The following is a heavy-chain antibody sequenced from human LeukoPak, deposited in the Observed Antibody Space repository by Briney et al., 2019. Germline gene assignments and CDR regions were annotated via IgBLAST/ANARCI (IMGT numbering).Heavy chain of an antibody. D-gene: IGHD3-22*01. CDR2: IYNSGNT. J-gene: IGHJ4*02. Sequence: SETQSLTCTVSGGSISLHYWNWIRQPPGKGLEWIGYIYNSGNTNYNPSLKSRVTISVDTSKNQFSLRLSSVTAADTAMYYCARSSGTLPYFNYWGQGTLVPVSS. CDR1: GGSISLHY. CDR3: ARSSGTLPYFNY. V-gene: IGHV4-59*08.